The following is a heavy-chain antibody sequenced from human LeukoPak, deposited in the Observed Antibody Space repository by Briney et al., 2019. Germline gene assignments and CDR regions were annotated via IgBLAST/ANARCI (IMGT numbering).Heavy chain of an antibody. D-gene: IGHD3-3*01. CDR3: AKEGAFWSGYYKDY. CDR2: ISGSGGST. Sequence: PGGSLRLPCAASGFTFSSYAMSWVRQAPGKGLEWVSGISGSGGSTYYADSVKGRFTISRDNSKNTLYLQMNSLRAEDTAVYYCAKEGAFWSGYYKDYWGQGTLVTVSS. CDR1: GFTFSSYA. J-gene: IGHJ4*02. V-gene: IGHV3-23*01.